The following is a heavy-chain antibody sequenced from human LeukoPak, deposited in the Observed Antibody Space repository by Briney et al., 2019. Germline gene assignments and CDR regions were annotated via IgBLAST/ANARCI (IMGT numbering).Heavy chain of an antibody. V-gene: IGHV1-8*01. CDR3: ATTKRGYYYYGMDV. D-gene: IGHD3-10*01. J-gene: IGHJ6*02. CDR2: MNPNSGNT. CDR1: GYTFTSYD. Sequence: ASVRVSCKASGYTFTSYDINWVRQATGQGLEWMGWMNPNSGNTGYAQKFQGGVTMTRNTSISTAYMELSSLRSEDTAVYYCATTKRGYYYYGMDVWGQGTTVTVSS.